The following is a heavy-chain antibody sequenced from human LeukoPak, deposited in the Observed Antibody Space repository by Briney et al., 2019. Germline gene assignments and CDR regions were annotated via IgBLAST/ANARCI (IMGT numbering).Heavy chain of an antibody. CDR3: ARDYYYYDSSGYYSTYYYGMDV. V-gene: IGHV4-30-4*01. J-gene: IGHJ6*02. D-gene: IGHD3-22*01. Sequence: PSETLSLTCTVSGGSISSGDYYWSWIRQPPGKGLEWIGYIYYSGSTYYNPSFKSRVTISVDTSKNQFSLKLSSVTAADTAVYYCARDYYYYDSSGYYSTYYYGMDVWGQGTTVTVSS. CDR2: IYYSGST. CDR1: GGSISSGDYY.